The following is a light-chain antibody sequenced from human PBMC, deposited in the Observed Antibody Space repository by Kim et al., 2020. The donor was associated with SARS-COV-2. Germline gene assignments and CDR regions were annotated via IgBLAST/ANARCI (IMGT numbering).Light chain of an antibody. CDR3: QSRDSGGRVM. J-gene: IGLJ3*02. Sequence: SSELTQDPVVSVALGQTVRITCQGDSLRSYYATWYQQKPRQAPVLVIYGRNKRPSGIPDRFSGSASGNTASLTISGTQAEDEADFYCQSRDSGGRVMFGGGTKLTV. V-gene: IGLV3-19*01. CDR1: SLRSYY. CDR2: GRN.